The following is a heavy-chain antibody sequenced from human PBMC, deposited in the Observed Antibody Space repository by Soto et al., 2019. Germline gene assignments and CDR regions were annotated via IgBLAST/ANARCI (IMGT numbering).Heavy chain of an antibody. Sequence: GASVKVSCKASGGTFSSYAISWVRQAPGQGLEWMGGIIPIFGTANYAQKFQGRVTMTRDTSTSTVYMELSSLRSEDTAVYYCEIVGANDAFDIWGQGTMVTVSS. CDR1: GGTFSSYA. J-gene: IGHJ3*02. D-gene: IGHD1-26*01. V-gene: IGHV1-69*05. CDR3: EIVGANDAFDI. CDR2: IIPIFGTA.